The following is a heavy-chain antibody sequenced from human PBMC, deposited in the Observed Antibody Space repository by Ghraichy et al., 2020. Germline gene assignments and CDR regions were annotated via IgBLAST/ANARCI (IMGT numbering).Heavy chain of an antibody. D-gene: IGHD4-17*01. CDR1: GGSITTTDYH. CDR3: ARHVPAYDGYGDYVNAFDI. V-gene: IGHV4-39*01. Sequence: SETLSLTCTVSGGSITTTDYHWAWIRQPPGKGLEWIGSVCFDGTTYFNPSLKSRVTVAVDTSKTQFSLKLTSVTAADTAAYYCARHVPAYDGYGDYVNAFDIWGQGTMVTVSS. J-gene: IGHJ3*02. CDR2: VCFDGTT.